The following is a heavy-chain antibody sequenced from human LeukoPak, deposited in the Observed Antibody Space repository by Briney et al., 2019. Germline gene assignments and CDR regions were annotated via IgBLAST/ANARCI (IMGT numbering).Heavy chain of an antibody. CDR3: ARHSEHDSSGPQIDY. CDR1: GGSISSGGYY. CDR2: IYYSGST. Sequence: SETLSLTCTVSGGSISSGGYYWSWIRQPPGKGLEWIGSIYYSGSTYYNPSLKSRVTISVDTSKNQFSLKLSSVTAADTAVYYCARHSEHDSSGPQIDYWGQGTLVTVSS. J-gene: IGHJ4*02. V-gene: IGHV4-39*01. D-gene: IGHD3-22*01.